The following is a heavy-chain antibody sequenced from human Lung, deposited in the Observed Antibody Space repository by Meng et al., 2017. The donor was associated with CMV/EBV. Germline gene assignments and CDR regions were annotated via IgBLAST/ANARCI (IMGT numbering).Heavy chain of an antibody. Sequence: SVKVSCKASGGTFSSYAISWVRQAPGQGLEWMGGIIPILGIANYAQKFQGRVTITADKSTSTAYMELSSLRSEDTAVYYCARDSITIFGVVTKNDYYYYGMDVWGQGIXVTVSS. J-gene: IGHJ6*02. CDR2: IIPILGIA. CDR1: GGTFSSYA. V-gene: IGHV1-69*10. D-gene: IGHD3-3*01. CDR3: ARDSITIFGVVTKNDYYYYGMDV.